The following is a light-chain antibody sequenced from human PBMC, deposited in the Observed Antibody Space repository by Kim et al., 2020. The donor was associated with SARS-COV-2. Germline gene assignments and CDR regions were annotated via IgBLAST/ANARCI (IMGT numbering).Light chain of an antibody. CDR3: QQVNSYPFT. Sequence: TSIGDRVTLTLRASQRIRSYLSWYQQKPEKVPKLLIYAASTLQSGVPSRFSGSGSGTDFTLTISSLQPEDFATYYCQQVNSYPFTFGGGTKVDIK. CDR1: QRIRSY. CDR2: AAS. J-gene: IGKJ4*01. V-gene: IGKV1-9*01.